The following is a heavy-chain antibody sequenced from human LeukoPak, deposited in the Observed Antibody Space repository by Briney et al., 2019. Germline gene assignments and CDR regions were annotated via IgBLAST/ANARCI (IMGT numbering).Heavy chain of an antibody. Sequence: GESLKISCQGSVYTFTTYWIGWVRQMPGRGLEWMGIIWPGDFNTKYSPPFQGQVTISVDKSINTAYLQWRSLQASDTAIYHCATATYFASHYWGQGTRVTVSS. CDR3: ATATYFASHY. J-gene: IGHJ4*02. CDR2: IWPGDFNT. CDR1: VYTFTTYW. V-gene: IGHV5-51*01. D-gene: IGHD3-10*01.